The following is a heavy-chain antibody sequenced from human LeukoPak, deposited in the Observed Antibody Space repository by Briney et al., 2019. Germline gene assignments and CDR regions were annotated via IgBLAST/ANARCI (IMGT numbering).Heavy chain of an antibody. D-gene: IGHD3-22*01. CDR2: IYSGGST. V-gene: IGHV3-53*01. CDR3: ASGSGYYHDAFDI. CDR1: GFTVSSNY. Sequence: GGSLRLSCAASGFTVSSNYMSWVRQAPGKGLGWVSVIYSGGSTYYADSVKGRFTISRDNSKNTLYLQMNSLRAEDTAVYYCASGSGYYHDAFDIWGQGTMVTVSS. J-gene: IGHJ3*02.